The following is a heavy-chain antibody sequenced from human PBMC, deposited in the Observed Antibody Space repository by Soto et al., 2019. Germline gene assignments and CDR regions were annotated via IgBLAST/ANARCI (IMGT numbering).Heavy chain of an antibody. J-gene: IGHJ5*02. CDR2: IIPIFGTA. CDR3: ARGTPFGVVIIQYWFDP. D-gene: IGHD3-3*01. V-gene: IGHV1-69*13. CDR1: GGTFSSYA. Sequence: SVKVSCEASGGTFSSYAISWVRQAPGQGLEWMGGIIPIFGTANYAQKFQGRVTITADESTSTAYMELSSLRSEDTAVYYCARGTPFGVVIIQYWFDPWGQGTLVTVSS.